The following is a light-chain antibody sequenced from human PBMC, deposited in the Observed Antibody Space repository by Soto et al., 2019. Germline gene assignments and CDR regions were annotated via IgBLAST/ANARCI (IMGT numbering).Light chain of an antibody. CDR3: SSYTRSGSPLD. V-gene: IGLV2-14*03. J-gene: IGLJ2*01. Sequence: QSALTQPASVSGSPGQSVTISCIGTSTDVATYKYVSWYQQYPGKAPKLVIYDVSDRPSGVSNRFSGSKTGNTASLTISGLQAEDEADYYCSSYTRSGSPLDIGGGTKLTVL. CDR2: DVS. CDR1: STDVATYKY.